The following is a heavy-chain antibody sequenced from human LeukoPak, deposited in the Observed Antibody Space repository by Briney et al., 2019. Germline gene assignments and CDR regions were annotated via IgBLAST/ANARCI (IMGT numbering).Heavy chain of an antibody. CDR1: GFTFSTYW. D-gene: IGHD3-22*01. Sequence: GGSLRLSCSASGFTFSTYWMSWVRQAPGKGLEWVANMRRDGNEIYYLDSVRGRFTISRDNAKNSLYLQMNSLRAEDTAVYYCARRGYYYDTSGYWTDYYGMDVWGQGTTVTVSS. V-gene: IGHV3-7*01. CDR3: ARRGYYYDTSGYWTDYYGMDV. CDR2: MRRDGNEI. J-gene: IGHJ6*02.